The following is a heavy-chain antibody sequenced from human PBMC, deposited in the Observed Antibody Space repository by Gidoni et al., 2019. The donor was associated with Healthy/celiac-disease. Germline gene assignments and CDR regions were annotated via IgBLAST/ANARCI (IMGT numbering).Heavy chain of an antibody. D-gene: IGHD5-18*01. V-gene: IGHV4-59*01. Sequence: QVQLQESGPGLVKPSETLSLTCTVSGGSISSYYWSWIRQPPGKGLEWIGYIYYSGSTNYNPSLKSRVTISVDTSKNQFSLKLSSVTAADTAVYYCARWNTAMVTDYYYYGMDVWGQGTTVTVSS. CDR2: IYYSGST. CDR3: ARWNTAMVTDYYYYGMDV. CDR1: GGSISSYY. J-gene: IGHJ6*02.